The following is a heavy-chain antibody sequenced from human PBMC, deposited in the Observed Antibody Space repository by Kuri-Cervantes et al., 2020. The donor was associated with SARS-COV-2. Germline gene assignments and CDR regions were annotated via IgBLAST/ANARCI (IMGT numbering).Heavy chain of an antibody. J-gene: IGHJ5*02. V-gene: IGHV1-24*01. D-gene: IGHD3-10*01. CDR1: GYTLTELS. CDR3: AIMVRGVRRNWFDP. Sequence: ASVKVSCKVSGYTLTELSMHWVRQAPGKGLEWMGGFDPEDGETIYAQKFQGRATMTEDTSTDTAYMELSSLSSVTAADTAVYYCAIMVRGVRRNWFDPWGQGTLVTVSS. CDR2: FDPEDGET.